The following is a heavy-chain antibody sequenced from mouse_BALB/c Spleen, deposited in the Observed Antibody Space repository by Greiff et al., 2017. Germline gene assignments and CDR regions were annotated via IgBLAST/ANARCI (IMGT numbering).Heavy chain of an antibody. Sequence: EVQLQQSGPELVKPGASVKMSCKASGYTFTSYVMHWVKQKPGQGLEWIGYINPYNDGTKYNEKFKGKATLTSDKSSSTAYMELSSLTSEDSAVYYCARGEPGLGDAAMDYWGQGTSVTVSS. J-gene: IGHJ4*01. CDR1: GYTFTSYV. CDR2: INPYNDGT. V-gene: IGHV1-14*01. CDR3: ARGEPGLGDAAMDY. D-gene: IGHD3-1*01.